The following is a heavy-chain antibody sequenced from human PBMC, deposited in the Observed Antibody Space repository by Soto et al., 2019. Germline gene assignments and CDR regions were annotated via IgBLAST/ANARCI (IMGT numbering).Heavy chain of an antibody. V-gene: IGHV1-69*13. J-gene: IGHJ4*02. D-gene: IGHD3-16*02. Sequence: GASVKVSCKASGGTFSSYAISWVRQAPGQGLEWMGGIIPIFGTANYAQKFQGRVTITADESTSTAYMELSSLRSEDTAVYYCAGGPYYDYVWGSYRYPIPFDYWGQGTLVTVSS. CDR1: GGTFSSYA. CDR2: IIPIFGTA. CDR3: AGGPYYDYVWGSYRYPIPFDY.